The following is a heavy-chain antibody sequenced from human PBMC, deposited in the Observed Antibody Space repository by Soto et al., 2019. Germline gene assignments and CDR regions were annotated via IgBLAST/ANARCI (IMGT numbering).Heavy chain of an antibody. CDR3: ARAKYSSSRLYFDY. Sequence: QVQLVESGGGVVQPGRSLRLSCAASGFTFSSYAMHWVRQAPGKGLEWVAVISYDGSNKYYADSVKGRFTNSRDNSKNTLYLQMNSLRAEDTAVYYCARAKYSSSRLYFDYWGQGTLVTVSS. J-gene: IGHJ4*02. D-gene: IGHD6-6*01. V-gene: IGHV3-30-3*01. CDR1: GFTFSSYA. CDR2: ISYDGSNK.